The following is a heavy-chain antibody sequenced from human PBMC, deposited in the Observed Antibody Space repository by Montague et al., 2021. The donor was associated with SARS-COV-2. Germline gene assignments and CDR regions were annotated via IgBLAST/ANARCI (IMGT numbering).Heavy chain of an antibody. V-gene: IGHV4-34*01. J-gene: IGHJ6*02. CDR1: GGSLSGYY. CDR2: INHSANT. CDR3: ASGIYPSGSYYNRYYYGLNX. Sequence: SETLSLTCAVYGGSLSGYYWSWIRQPPEKGLEWIGEINHSANTKYNPSLKSPVTISIDTSKNQFSLKMTSVTAADTATYYCASGIYPSGSYYNRYYYGLNXWGPGTTVIVS. D-gene: IGHD3-10*01.